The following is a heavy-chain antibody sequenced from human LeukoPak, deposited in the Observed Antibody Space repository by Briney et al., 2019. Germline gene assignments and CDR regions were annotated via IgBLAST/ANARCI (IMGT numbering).Heavy chain of an antibody. Sequence: SETLSLTCTVSGGSISSDTHYWSWIRQPAGKGLEWIGRIFASGSPHYNPSLKSRVAISVDTSKNQFSLKLSSVTAADTAVYYCARSGSYQSDYFDYWGQGTLVTVSS. CDR3: ARSGSYQSDYFDY. CDR1: GGSISSDTHY. J-gene: IGHJ4*02. CDR2: IFASGSP. D-gene: IGHD1-26*01. V-gene: IGHV4-61*02.